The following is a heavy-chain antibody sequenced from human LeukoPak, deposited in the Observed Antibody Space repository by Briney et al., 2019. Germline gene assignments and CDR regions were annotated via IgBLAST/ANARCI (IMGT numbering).Heavy chain of an antibody. V-gene: IGHV3-48*03. D-gene: IGHD2/OR15-2a*01. CDR1: GFTFSSYE. CDR2: ISSSGSTI. Sequence: GGSLRLSCAASGFTFSSYEMNGVRQAPGKGLEWVSYISSSGSTIYYADSVKGRFTISRDNAKNSLYLQMTSLRAEDTAVYYCAHMKARSGNTFDIWGQGTMVTVTS. CDR3: AHMKARSGNTFDI. J-gene: IGHJ3*02.